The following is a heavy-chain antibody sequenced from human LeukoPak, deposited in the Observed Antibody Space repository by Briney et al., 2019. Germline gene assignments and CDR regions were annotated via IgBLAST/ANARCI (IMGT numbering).Heavy chain of an antibody. CDR3: ARDGIMITFGGAYGVMDV. V-gene: IGHV4-4*07. CDR2: IYTSGTT. J-gene: IGHJ6*04. CDR1: GGSISSYY. D-gene: IGHD3-16*01. Sequence: SETLSLTCTVSGGSISSYYWSWIRQPAGKGLEWIGRIYTSGTTHYNPSLKSRVTMSVDTSKNQFSLKLSSVTAADTAVYYCARDGIMITFGGAYGVMDVWGKGTTVTISS.